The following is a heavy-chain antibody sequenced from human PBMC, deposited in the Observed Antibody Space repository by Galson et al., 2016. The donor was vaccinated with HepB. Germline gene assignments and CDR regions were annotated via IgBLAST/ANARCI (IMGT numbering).Heavy chain of an antibody. V-gene: IGHV3-11*01. CDR3: ASRGFYGSLDN. CDR2: ITSSGGLS. J-gene: IGHJ4*02. D-gene: IGHD6-25*01. Sequence: SLRLSCAASGFTFSETYMTWIRQAPGKGLEWISYITSSGGLSYYADSMEGRFPISRDNAKNSVYLQINSLRAEDPAGYYCASRGFYGSLDNWGQGTLVTVSS. CDR1: GFTFSETY.